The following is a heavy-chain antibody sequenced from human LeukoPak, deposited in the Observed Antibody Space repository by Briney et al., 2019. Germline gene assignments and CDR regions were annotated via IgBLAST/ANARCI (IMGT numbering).Heavy chain of an antibody. CDR1: GGSFSGYY. J-gene: IGHJ5*02. D-gene: IGHD3-9*01. CDR3: ARGGWLSSWFDP. CDR2: INHSGST. V-gene: IGHV4-34*01. Sequence: SETLSLTCAVYGGSFSGYYWSWIRQPPGKGLEWIGEINHSGSTNYNPSLKSRVTISVDTSKNQFSLKLSSVTAADTAVYYCARGGWLSSWFDPWGQGTLVTVSS.